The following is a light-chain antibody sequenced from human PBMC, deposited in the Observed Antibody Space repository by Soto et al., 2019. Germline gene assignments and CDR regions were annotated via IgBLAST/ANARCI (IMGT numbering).Light chain of an antibody. Sequence: IQMTQSPSILSASVGDTFTITCRSSQTITNWLAWYQQKPGKAPRLLIYDASSLESWVPSRFSGSGSGTEFTLTISSLQSEDFATYYCQQYKSFWTFGQGTKVDIK. V-gene: IGKV1-5*01. CDR2: DAS. CDR3: QQYKSFWT. J-gene: IGKJ1*01. CDR1: QTITNW.